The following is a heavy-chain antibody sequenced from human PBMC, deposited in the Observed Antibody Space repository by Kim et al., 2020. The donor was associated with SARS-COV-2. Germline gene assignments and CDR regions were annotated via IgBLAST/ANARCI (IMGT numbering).Heavy chain of an antibody. CDR3: AREGFYLGSGTYSPPRYYGMDV. D-gene: IGHD3-10*01. CDR1: GYTFISYG. Sequence: ASVKVSCKASGYTFISYGVSWVRQAPGQGLEWVGWISPYNGYTYYAEKFQGRVTMTTDTSTRTAFMDLRSLRSDDTAVYYCAREGFYLGSGTYSPPRYYGMDVWGKGTTVTVSS. V-gene: IGHV1-18*01. CDR2: ISPYNGYT. J-gene: IGHJ6*04.